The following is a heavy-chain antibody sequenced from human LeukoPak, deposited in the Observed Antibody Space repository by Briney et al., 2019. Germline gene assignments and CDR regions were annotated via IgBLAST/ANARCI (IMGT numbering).Heavy chain of an antibody. CDR2: ISGSGGST. CDR3: AKAPSSSIVARSAFDY. CDR1: GFTFSNYA. V-gene: IGHV3-23*01. D-gene: IGHD6-6*01. Sequence: GGSLRLSCAASGFTFSNYAMSWVCQAPGKGLEWVSAISGSGGSTYYADSVKGRFTISRDNSKNTLYLQMNSLKVEDTAVYYCAKAPSSSIVARSAFDYWGQGTLVTVSS. J-gene: IGHJ4*02.